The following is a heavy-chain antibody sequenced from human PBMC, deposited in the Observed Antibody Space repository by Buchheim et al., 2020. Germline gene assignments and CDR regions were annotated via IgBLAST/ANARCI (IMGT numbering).Heavy chain of an antibody. CDR3: AKTKVRIMITFGDC. CDR2: ISGTSGST. D-gene: IGHD3-16*01. Sequence: EVQLLESGGGLVQPGGSLRLSCVASGFTFSSYAMSWVRQPPGKGLEWVSGISGTSGSTYYADSVKGRFTISSANSKNTLYLHMNSLRAEDTAVYYCAKTKVRIMITFGDCWGQGTL. V-gene: IGHV3-23*01. J-gene: IGHJ4*02. CDR1: GFTFSSYA.